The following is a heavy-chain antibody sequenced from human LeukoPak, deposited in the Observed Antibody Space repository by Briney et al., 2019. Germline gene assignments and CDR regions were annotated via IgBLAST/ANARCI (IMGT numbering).Heavy chain of an antibody. V-gene: IGHV4-38-2*02. CDR3: AREYGYSYGYGDY. J-gene: IGHJ4*02. CDR1: GYSISSGYF. CDR2: IHHSGST. Sequence: PSETLSLTCAVSGYSISSGYFWGWIRQPPGKGLEWIGSIHHSGSTYYNPSLKSRVTISVDTSKNQFSLELSSVTAADTAVYYCAREYGYSYGYGDYWGQGTLVTVSS. D-gene: IGHD5-18*01.